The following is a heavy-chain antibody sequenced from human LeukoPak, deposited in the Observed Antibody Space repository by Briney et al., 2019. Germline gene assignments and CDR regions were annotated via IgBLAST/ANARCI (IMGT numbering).Heavy chain of an antibody. Sequence: AASVKVSCKASGYTFTGYYMHWVRQAPGQGLEWMGWINPNSGGTNYAQKFQGRVTMTRDTSISTAYMELSRLRSDDTAVYYCARDPSDWDRGMYYFDYWGQGTLVTVSS. CDR2: INPNSGGT. D-gene: IGHD3-9*01. CDR3: ARDPSDWDRGMYYFDY. CDR1: GYTFTGYY. J-gene: IGHJ4*02. V-gene: IGHV1-2*02.